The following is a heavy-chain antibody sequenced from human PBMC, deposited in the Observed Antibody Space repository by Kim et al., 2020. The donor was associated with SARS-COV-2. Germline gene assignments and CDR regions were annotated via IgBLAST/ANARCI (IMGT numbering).Heavy chain of an antibody. J-gene: IGHJ5*02. Sequence: EQKFQGEVTMTRDTSPRTAYMGLSSLRSDDTAVYYCARDNSAGSAWWFDPWGQGTLVTVSS. D-gene: IGHD2-15*01. V-gene: IGHV1-46*01. CDR3: ARDNSAGSAWWFDP.